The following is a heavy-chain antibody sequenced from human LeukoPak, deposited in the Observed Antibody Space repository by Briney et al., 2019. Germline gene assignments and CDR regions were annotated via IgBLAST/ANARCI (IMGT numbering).Heavy chain of an antibody. V-gene: IGHV3-21*01. D-gene: IGHD1-26*01. Sequence: GGSLRLSCAASGFTFSTYGMIWVRQAPGKGLEGVSSISSSSSYIYYADSVKGRFTISRDNAKNSLYLQMNSLRAEDTAVYYCARDKGAGFDYWGQGTLVTVSS. CDR2: ISSSSSYI. CDR1: GFTFSTYG. J-gene: IGHJ4*02. CDR3: ARDKGAGFDY.